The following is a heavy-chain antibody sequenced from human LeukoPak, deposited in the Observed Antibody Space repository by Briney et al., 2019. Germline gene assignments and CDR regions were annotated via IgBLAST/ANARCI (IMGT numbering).Heavy chain of an antibody. Sequence: GGSLRLSCAASGFPFSVYWMTWVRQAPGKGLEWVADISHDGTEFYADSVKGRFTISRDNAETSLDLQMNSLRADDTAVYYCARDKTTAHVFDVWGQGAMVTASS. D-gene: IGHD1-14*01. CDR1: GFPFSVYW. CDR2: ISHDGTE. CDR3: ARDKTTAHVFDV. J-gene: IGHJ3*01. V-gene: IGHV3-7*01.